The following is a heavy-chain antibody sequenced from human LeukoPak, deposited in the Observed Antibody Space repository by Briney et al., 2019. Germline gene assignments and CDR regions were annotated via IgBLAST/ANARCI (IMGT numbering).Heavy chain of an antibody. CDR1: GFTLSNYG. D-gene: IGHD5-24*01. CDR2: ITGSADIT. CDR3: ARDDRWLQFNN. J-gene: IGHJ4*02. V-gene: IGHV3-23*01. Sequence: GGTLRLSCAASGFTLSNYGMNWVRQALGKGLEWVSGITGSADITYYADSVKGRFTISRDNSKNTLYLQINSLRAEDTAVYFCARDDRWLQFNNWGQGTLVTVSS.